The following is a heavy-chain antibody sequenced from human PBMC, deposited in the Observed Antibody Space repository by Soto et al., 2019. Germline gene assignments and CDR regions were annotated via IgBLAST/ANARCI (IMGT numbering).Heavy chain of an antibody. CDR3: AREISYGLDV. Sequence: QVQLVQSGAEVKKPGASVKVSCKXSXXXXXXXXXXWVRHATGQGLEWMGWMNPNSGNTGYAQKXXXXXXXXXXXXXXXXXXXXXXXXXXXXXXXXCAREISYGLDVWGQGTTVTVSS. CDR1: XXXXXXXX. J-gene: IGHJ6*02. V-gene: IGHV1-8*01. CDR2: MNPNSGNT.